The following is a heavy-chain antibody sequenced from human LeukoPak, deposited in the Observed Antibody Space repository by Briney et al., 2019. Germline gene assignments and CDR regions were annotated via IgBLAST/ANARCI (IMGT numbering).Heavy chain of an antibody. J-gene: IGHJ4*02. CDR1: GFTFSSYS. Sequence: GGSLRLSCAASGFTFSSYSVNWVRQAPGKGLEWVSFISSSSSYIYYADSVRGRFTISRDNAKNSLYLQMNSLRAEDTAVYYCARSRGIVPAAMDYWGQGTLVTVSS. CDR3: ARSRGIVPAAMDY. D-gene: IGHD2-2*01. V-gene: IGHV3-21*01. CDR2: ISSSSSYI.